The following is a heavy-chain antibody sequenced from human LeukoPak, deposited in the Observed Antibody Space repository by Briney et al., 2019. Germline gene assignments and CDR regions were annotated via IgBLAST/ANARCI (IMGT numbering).Heavy chain of an antibody. J-gene: IGHJ5*02. CDR1: GYTFTSYY. D-gene: IGHD3-10*01. CDR3: ARDLTYYYGSGSYLVWFDP. CDR2: INPSGGST. Sequence: ASVKVSCKASGYTFTSYYMHWVRQAPGQGLEWMGIINPSGGSTSYAQKFQGRVTMTRDTSTSTVYMELSSLRSEDTAVYYCARDLTYYYGSGSYLVWFDPWGQGTLVTVSS. V-gene: IGHV1-46*01.